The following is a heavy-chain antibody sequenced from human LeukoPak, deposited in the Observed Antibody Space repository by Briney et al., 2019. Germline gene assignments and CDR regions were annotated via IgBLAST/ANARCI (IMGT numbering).Heavy chain of an antibody. D-gene: IGHD2-21*01. CDR2: ISACGNII. V-gene: IGHV3-11*01. CDR1: GFSFSSYY. CDR3: AGHMVIKTFVS. J-gene: IGHJ5*01. Sequence: PAGSLSLSCAASGFSFSSYYFNWVRQAPGQGLELLSFISACGNIIHYEDSVKGRFTISRDDAKNSVFLQMESQRAEDAALYYCAGHMVIKTFVSWAKGTFVIVSS.